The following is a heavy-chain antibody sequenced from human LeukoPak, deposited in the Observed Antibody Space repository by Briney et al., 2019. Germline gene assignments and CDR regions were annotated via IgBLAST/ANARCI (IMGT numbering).Heavy chain of an antibody. J-gene: IGHJ4*02. Sequence: GGSLRLSCAVSGFTFSSYAMSWVRQAPGKGLEWVSTISDSGDNTYSADSVRGRFTISRDNSKNTLYLQMNSLRAEDTAIYYCTKVSWANYFDYWGQGTLVTVSS. CDR3: TKVSWANYFDY. V-gene: IGHV3-23*01. CDR1: GFTFSSYA. CDR2: ISDSGDNT. D-gene: IGHD6-13*01.